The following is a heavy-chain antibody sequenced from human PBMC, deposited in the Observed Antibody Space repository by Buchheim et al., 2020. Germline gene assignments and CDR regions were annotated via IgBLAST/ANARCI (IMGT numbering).Heavy chain of an antibody. Sequence: QVQLVESGGGVVQPGRSLRLSCAASGFTFSSNGMHWVRQAPGKGLEWVAFIRYDGSNKYYADSVKGRFTISRDNSKNTLYLQMNSLRAEDTAVYYCAKGTLGYCSSTSCPSAYYYYGMDVWGQGTT. CDR1: GFTFSSNG. CDR2: IRYDGSNK. V-gene: IGHV3-30*02. J-gene: IGHJ6*02. CDR3: AKGTLGYCSSTSCPSAYYYYGMDV. D-gene: IGHD2-2*01.